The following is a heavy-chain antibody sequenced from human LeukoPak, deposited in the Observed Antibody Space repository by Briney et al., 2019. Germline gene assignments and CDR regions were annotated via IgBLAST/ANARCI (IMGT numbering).Heavy chain of an antibody. Sequence: VASVKVSCKASGGTLSSYAISWVRQAPGQGLEWMGGIIPIFGTANYAQKFQGRVTITADESTSTAYMELSSLRSEDTAVYYCARGGIAVAVAEVSWFDPWGQGTLVTVSS. CDR1: GGTLSSYA. CDR2: IIPIFGTA. D-gene: IGHD6-19*01. J-gene: IGHJ5*02. V-gene: IGHV1-69*13. CDR3: ARGGIAVAVAEVSWFDP.